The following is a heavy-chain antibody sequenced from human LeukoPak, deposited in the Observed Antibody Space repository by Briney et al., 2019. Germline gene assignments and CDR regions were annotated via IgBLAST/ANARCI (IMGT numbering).Heavy chain of an antibody. Sequence: GGSLRLSCAASGFTFSSYAMSWVRQAPGKGLEWVSAISGSDGSTYYADSVKGRFTISRDNSKNTLYLQMNSLRAEDTAVYYCASLYYYDSSGYPLGYWGQGTLVTVSS. CDR1: GFTFSSYA. J-gene: IGHJ4*02. CDR2: ISGSDGST. CDR3: ASLYYYDSSGYPLGY. V-gene: IGHV3-23*01. D-gene: IGHD3-22*01.